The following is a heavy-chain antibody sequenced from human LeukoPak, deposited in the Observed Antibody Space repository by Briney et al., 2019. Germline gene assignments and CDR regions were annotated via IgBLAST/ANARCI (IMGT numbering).Heavy chain of an antibody. V-gene: IGHV3-11*04. CDR1: GSTFSDYY. CDR3: ARDSGYYDSSGYSNFDY. D-gene: IGHD3-22*01. Sequence: PGGSLRLSCVASGSTFSDYYMSWIRQAPGKGLEWVSYISSSGSTIYYADSVKGRFTISRDNAKNSLYLQMNSLRAEDTAVYYCARDSGYYDSSGYSNFDYWGQGTLVTVSS. J-gene: IGHJ4*02. CDR2: ISSSGSTI.